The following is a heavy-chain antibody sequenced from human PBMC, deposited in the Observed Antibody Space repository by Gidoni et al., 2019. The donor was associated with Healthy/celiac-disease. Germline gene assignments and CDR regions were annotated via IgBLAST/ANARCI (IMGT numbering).Heavy chain of an antibody. CDR1: GFTFSSYA. J-gene: IGHJ3*02. CDR2: ISYDGSNK. D-gene: IGHD1-26*01. V-gene: IGHV3-30-3*01. CDR3: ARGFGLNPWELLSAYDAFDI. Sequence: QVQLVESGGGVVQPGRSLRLSCAASGFTFSSYAMHWVRQAPGKGLEWVAVISYDGSNKYYADSVKGRFTISRDNSKNTLYLQMNSLRAEDTAVYYCARGFGLNPWELLSAYDAFDIWGQGTMVTVSS.